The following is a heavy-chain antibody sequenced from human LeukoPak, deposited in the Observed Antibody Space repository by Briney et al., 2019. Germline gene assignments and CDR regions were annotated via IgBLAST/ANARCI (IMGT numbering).Heavy chain of an antibody. CDR3: ARVTYYDFWSGYYDFDY. V-gene: IGHV3-23*01. CDR2: ISGSGYYS. D-gene: IGHD3-3*01. J-gene: IGHJ4*02. CDR1: EFTFDNYA. Sequence: GGSLRLSCAASEFTFDNYAMSWVRQAPGKGLEWVSVISGSGYYSYYADSVKGRFTVSRDNSKTTLYLQMNSLRADDTAVYYCARVTYYDFWSGYYDFDYWGQGTLVTVSS.